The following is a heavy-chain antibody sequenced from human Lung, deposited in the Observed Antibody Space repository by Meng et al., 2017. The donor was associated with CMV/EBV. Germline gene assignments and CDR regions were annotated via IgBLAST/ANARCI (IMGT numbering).Heavy chain of an antibody. CDR1: DGFTTSDDYY. J-gene: IGHJ4*02. V-gene: IGHV4-30-4*01. Sequence: GQPQGAGPGLVQPSQTLSLTCTVSDGFTTSDDYYWSWIRQPPGKGLEWIGYIHYSGTTYYNPSLKSRIAISLDTSKNRFSLNLNSVTAADAAVYYCARDSPGGYGYFDSWGQGTLVTVSS. CDR2: IHYSGTT. CDR3: ARDSPGGYGYFDS. D-gene: IGHD5-12*01.